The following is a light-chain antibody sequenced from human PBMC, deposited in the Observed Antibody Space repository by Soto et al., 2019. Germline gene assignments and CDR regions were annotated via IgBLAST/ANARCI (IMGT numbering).Light chain of an antibody. CDR1: QSIKSW. CDR2: EAS. Sequence: DIPMTQSPSTLSASVGDRVTITCRASQSIKSWLAWYQQKPGKAPKLLIYEASSLESGVPSRFGGSGSGTEFTLTISSLQPDDFATYYCQQYNTYSWTFGQGTNVDIK. J-gene: IGKJ1*01. CDR3: QQYNTYSWT. V-gene: IGKV1-5*03.